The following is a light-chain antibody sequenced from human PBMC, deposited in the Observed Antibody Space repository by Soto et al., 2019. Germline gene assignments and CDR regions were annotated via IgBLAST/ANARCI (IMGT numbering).Light chain of an antibody. CDR3: SSYTSSSTLGPWV. Sequence: QSALTQPASVSGSPGQSITISCTGTSSDVGGYNYVSWYQQHPGKAPKLMIYEVSNRPSGVSNRFSGSKSGNTASLTISGLQAEDEADYHCSSYTSSSTLGPWVFGGGTKLTVL. CDR2: EVS. CDR1: SSDVGGYNY. V-gene: IGLV2-14*01. J-gene: IGLJ3*02.